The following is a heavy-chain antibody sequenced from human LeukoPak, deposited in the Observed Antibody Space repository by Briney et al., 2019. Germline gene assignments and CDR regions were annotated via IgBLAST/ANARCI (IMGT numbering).Heavy chain of an antibody. V-gene: IGHV3-21*01. CDR1: EFTFSSYR. CDR3: ARGGYSHYDY. D-gene: IGHD6-13*01. CDR2: ISSGSIEI. J-gene: IGHJ4*02. Sequence: GGSLRLSCAASEFTFSSYRMDWVRQAPGKGLEWVASISSGSIEIYYADAVKGRFTISRDNAKNSLYLQMSSLRGEDTVVYYCARGGYSHYDYWGPGTLVTVSS.